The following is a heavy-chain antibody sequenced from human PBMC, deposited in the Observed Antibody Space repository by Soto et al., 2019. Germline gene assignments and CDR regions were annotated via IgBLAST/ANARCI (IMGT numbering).Heavy chain of an antibody. V-gene: IGHV1-69*01. D-gene: IGHD6-19*01. CDR3: AKVRYSSPMGYYYGMDV. CDR1: RVAFSKFI. J-gene: IGHJ6*02. Sequence: QAQLEQSGGEVKKPGSSVKVSCKASRVAFSKFIVTWVRQAPGLGLEWVGGIIPIFGTANYAQKFQGRVTITADESTSTSYMEVNNLRSEDTAVYYCAKVRYSSPMGYYYGMDVWCQWTTVTVSS. CDR2: IIPIFGTA.